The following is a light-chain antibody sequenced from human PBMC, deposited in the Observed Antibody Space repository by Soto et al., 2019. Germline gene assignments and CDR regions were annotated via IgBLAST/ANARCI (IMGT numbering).Light chain of an antibody. J-gene: IGKJ2*01. CDR1: QSISGW. V-gene: IGKV1-5*01. CDR3: QQYSSYSS. Sequence: DIQMTQSPSTLSASVGDRVTITCRASQSISGWLAWYQQKPGKAPNLLISDASRLESGVPSRFSGSGSGTEFSLTISGLQPDDFATYYCQQYSSYSSFGQGTKLEIK. CDR2: DAS.